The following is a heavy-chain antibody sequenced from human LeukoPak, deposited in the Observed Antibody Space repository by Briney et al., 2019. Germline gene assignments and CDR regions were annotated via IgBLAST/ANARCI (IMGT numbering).Heavy chain of an antibody. V-gene: IGHV3-21*01. CDR3: ARDPHGHRAAAEIFDY. D-gene: IGHD6-13*01. CDR2: ISSSSSYI. CDR1: GFTFSSYS. J-gene: IGHJ4*02. Sequence: GGSLRLSCAASGFTFSSYSINWVRQAPGKGLEWVSSISSSSSYIYYAVSVKGRFTISRDNAKNSLYLEMNSLRNTAVYYCARDPHGHRAAAEIFDYWGQGTLVTVSS.